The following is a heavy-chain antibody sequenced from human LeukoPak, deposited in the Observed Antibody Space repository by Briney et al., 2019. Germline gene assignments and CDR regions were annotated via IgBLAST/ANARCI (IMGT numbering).Heavy chain of an antibody. J-gene: IGHJ4*02. CDR2: IRKDGSDK. CDR1: GFSFSSYW. CDR3: VGGPGY. V-gene: IGHV3-7*01. D-gene: IGHD3-10*01. Sequence: GGSLRLSCVASGFSFSSYWMSWVRQAPGKGLEWVGNIRKDGSDKYYIDSVKGRFTISRDNAKNSLYVQMNSLRAEDTAVYYCVGGPGYWGQGALVTVSS.